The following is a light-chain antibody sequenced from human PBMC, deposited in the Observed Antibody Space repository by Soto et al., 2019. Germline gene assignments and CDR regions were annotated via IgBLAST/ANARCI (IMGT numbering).Light chain of an antibody. CDR1: QSVSSNY. J-gene: IGKJ4*01. V-gene: IGKV3-20*01. CDR2: GAS. CDR3: QQYSLSQLS. Sequence: EIVVTQSPGTLSLSPGEGATLSCRASQSVSSNYLAWYQQKPGQAPRLLSYGASNRATGIPDRFSGSGSGTEFTLTMSRLEPEDFAVYDCQQYSLSQLSFSGGAKVNIX.